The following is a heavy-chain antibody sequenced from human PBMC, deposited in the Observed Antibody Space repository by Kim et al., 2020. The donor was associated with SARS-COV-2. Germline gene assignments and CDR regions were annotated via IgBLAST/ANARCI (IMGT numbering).Heavy chain of an antibody. Sequence: ASVKVSCKASGYTFTSYDINWVRQATGQWLEWMGWMNPNSGNTGYARKFQGRVTMTRNTSISTAYMELSSLTSEDTAVYYCARGSRTMIVVVITPYYYYDMDVWGQGTTVTVSS. CDR1: GYTFTSYD. V-gene: IGHV1-8*01. CDR2: MNPNSGNT. D-gene: IGHD3-22*01. CDR3: ARGSRTMIVVVITPYYYYDMDV. J-gene: IGHJ6*02.